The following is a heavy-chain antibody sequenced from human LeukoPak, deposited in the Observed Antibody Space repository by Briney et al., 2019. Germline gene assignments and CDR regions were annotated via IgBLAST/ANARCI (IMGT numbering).Heavy chain of an antibody. J-gene: IGHJ4*02. CDR1: SYTFTSYG. Sequence: GASVKVSCKASSYTFTSYGISWVRQAPGQGLEWMGWISAYNGNTNYAQKLQGRVTMTTDTSTSTAYMELSSLRSEDTAVYYCARPIRDGNNSFDYWGQGTLVTVSS. CDR3: ARPIRDGNNSFDY. D-gene: IGHD5-24*01. CDR2: ISAYNGNT. V-gene: IGHV1-18*01.